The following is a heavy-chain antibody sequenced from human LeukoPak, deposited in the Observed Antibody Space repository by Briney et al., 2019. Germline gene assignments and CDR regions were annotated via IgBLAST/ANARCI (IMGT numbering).Heavy chain of an antibody. Sequence: PGGSLRFSCAASGFTFSSYWMSWVRQAPGKGLEWVANINQDGSEKYYVDSVKGRFTISRDNARTSLHLQMNSLRAEDTAVYYCARDKSPMDYYDSSGYSDYWGQGTLVTVSS. V-gene: IGHV3-7*01. CDR2: INQDGSEK. D-gene: IGHD3-22*01. CDR1: GFTFSSYW. CDR3: ARDKSPMDYYDSSGYSDY. J-gene: IGHJ4*02.